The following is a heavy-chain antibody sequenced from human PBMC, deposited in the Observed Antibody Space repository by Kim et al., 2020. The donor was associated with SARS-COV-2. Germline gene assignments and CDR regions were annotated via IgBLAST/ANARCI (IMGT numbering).Heavy chain of an antibody. V-gene: IGHV3-9*01. J-gene: IGHJ4*02. CDR2: ISCNSGSI. Sequence: GGSLRLSCAASGFTFDDYAMHWVRQAPGKGLEWVAGISCNSGSICYADSVKGRFTISRDNAKNSLYLQMNSLRAEDTALYYCAKFGGNSGYDLDPDYWGQGTLVTVSS. CDR3: AKFGGNSGYDLDPDY. D-gene: IGHD5-12*01. CDR1: GFTFDDYA.